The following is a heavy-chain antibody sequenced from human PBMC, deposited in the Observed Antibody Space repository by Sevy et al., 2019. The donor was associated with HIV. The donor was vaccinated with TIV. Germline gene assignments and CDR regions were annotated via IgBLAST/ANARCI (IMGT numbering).Heavy chain of an antibody. CDR1: GVSVSSDTYY. D-gene: IGHD3-22*01. V-gene: IGHV4-61*01. J-gene: IGHJ4*02. Sequence: SETLSLTCAVSGVSVSSDTYYWSWILQPPGKGLGWIGYVYHTGSTNYSPSFKSRVTISVDTSKNQFSLRLFSVAAADTAVYYCAREPYFFDKSGYYWDYWGQGALVTVSS. CDR3: AREPYFFDKSGYYWDY. CDR2: VYHTGST.